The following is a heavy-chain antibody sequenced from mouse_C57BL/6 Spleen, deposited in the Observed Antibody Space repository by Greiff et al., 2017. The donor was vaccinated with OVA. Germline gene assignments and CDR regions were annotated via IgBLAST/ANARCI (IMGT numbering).Heavy chain of an antibody. V-gene: IGHV1-52*01. J-gene: IGHJ4*01. D-gene: IGHD2-13*01. CDR1: GYTFTSYW. CDR2: IDPSDSET. Sequence: QVQLQQPGAELVRPGSSVKLSCKASGYTFTSYWMHWVKQRPIQGLEWIGNIDPSDSETHYNQKFKDKATLTVDKSSSTAYMQLSSLTSEDSAVYYCARRGVRAMDYWGQGTSVTVSS. CDR3: ARRGVRAMDY.